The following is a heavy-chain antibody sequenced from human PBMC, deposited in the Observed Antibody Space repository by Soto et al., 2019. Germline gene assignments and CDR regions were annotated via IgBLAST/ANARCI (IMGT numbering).Heavy chain of an antibody. J-gene: IGHJ4*02. D-gene: IGHD5-12*01. CDR3: ARSRDGYNFGY. V-gene: IGHV4-61*08. CDR2: IYYSGST. Sequence: PSGTLSLTCTVSGCSISSGGYYWTWIRQPPGKGLEWIGYIYYSGSTNYNPSLKSRVTISVDTSKNQFSLKLSSVTAADTAVYYCARSRDGYNFGYWGQGTLVTVSS. CDR1: GCSISSGGYY.